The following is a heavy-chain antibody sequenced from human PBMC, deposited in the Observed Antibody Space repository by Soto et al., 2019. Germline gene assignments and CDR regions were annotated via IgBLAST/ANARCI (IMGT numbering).Heavy chain of an antibody. CDR2: LYFGGTT. CDR3: ATASSNYSPFDY. Sequence: QLQLQESGPGLVKSLETLSLTCTVSGGSISSSSYYWGWIRQPPGKELEWIGSLYFGGTTYYNPSLQSRVTISVDTSKNQFSLRLRSVTAADTAVYYCATASSNYSPFDYWGQGTLVTISS. CDR1: GGSISSSSYY. J-gene: IGHJ4*02. D-gene: IGHD4-4*01. V-gene: IGHV4-39*01.